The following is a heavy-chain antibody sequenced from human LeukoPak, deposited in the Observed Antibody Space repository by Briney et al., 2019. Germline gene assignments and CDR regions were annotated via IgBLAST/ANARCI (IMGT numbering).Heavy chain of an antibody. D-gene: IGHD2-15*01. J-gene: IGHJ5*02. CDR1: GYTFTSYG. Sequence: ASVKVSCKASGYTFTSYGISWVRQAPGQGLEWMGWMNPNSGNTVYAQKFQGRVTMTRDTSISTAYMELSSLGSEDTAMYYCARKNYCSGGSCYSRGWFDPWGQGTLVTVSS. CDR2: MNPNSGNT. CDR3: ARKNYCSGGSCYSRGWFDP. V-gene: IGHV1-8*02.